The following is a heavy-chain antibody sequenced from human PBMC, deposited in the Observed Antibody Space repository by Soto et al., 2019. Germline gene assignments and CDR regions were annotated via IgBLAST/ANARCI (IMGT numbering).Heavy chain of an antibody. CDR2: IIPVFGTA. CDR1: GGTFSSYA. V-gene: IGHV1-69*13. Sequence: GASVKVSCKASGGTFSSYAISGVRQAPGEGLEWMGGIIPVFGTANYAQKFQGRVTITADESTSTAYMELSSLRSEDTAVYYCAREPLWSGPLPLDAFDLWGQGTMVTVS. CDR3: AREPLWSGPLPLDAFDL. D-gene: IGHD3-3*01. J-gene: IGHJ3*01.